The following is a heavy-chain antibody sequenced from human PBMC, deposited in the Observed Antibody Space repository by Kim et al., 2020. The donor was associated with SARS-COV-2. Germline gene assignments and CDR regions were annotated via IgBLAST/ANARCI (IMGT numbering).Heavy chain of an antibody. Sequence: GGSLRLSCSASGFTFADSWMIWVRRAPGKGLEWVANINQDGNQRQYLDSVTGRFTVSRDNAQESLFLQMSSLRSDDTATYYCAKPWSSGFVNWGQGSLV. V-gene: IGHV3-7*05. CDR2: INQDGNQR. CDR1: GFTFADSW. J-gene: IGHJ1*01. CDR3: AKPWSSGFVN. D-gene: IGHD6-25*01.